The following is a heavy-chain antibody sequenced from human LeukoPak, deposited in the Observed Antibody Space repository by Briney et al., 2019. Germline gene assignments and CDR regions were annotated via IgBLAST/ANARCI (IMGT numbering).Heavy chain of an antibody. V-gene: IGHV3-23*01. CDR1: GFTFSSYA. CDR2: ISGSGGST. D-gene: IGHD1-26*01. J-gene: IGHJ4*02. CDR3: AKGEWELLNPVDY. Sequence: GGSLRLSCAASGFTFSSYAMSWVGQAPGKGLAGVSAISGSGGSTYYADSVKGRFTISRDNSKNTLYLQMNSLRAEDTAVYYCAKGEWELLNPVDYWGQGTLVTVSS.